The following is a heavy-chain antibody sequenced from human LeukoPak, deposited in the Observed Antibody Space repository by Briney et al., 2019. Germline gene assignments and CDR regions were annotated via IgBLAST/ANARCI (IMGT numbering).Heavy chain of an antibody. V-gene: IGHV3-23*01. CDR3: AKEEGYIYGLLDY. J-gene: IGHJ4*02. CDR1: GFTFSNYG. D-gene: IGHD5-18*01. Sequence: GGSLRLSCAASGFTFSNYGMSWVRQAPGKGLEWVSSISGSGGTTYYADSVKDRFTISRDNSKNTLYLQMNSLRAEDTAVYYCAKEEGYIYGLLDYWGQGTPVTVSS. CDR2: ISGSGGTT.